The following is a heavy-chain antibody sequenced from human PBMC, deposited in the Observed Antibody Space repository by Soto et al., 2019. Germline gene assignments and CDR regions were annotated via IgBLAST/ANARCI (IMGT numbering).Heavy chain of an antibody. J-gene: IGHJ6*02. V-gene: IGHV3-11*01. CDR1: GFAFSDFY. CDR3: ARDREPSVYHGMAV. Sequence: QVQLVESGGGLVKPGGSLRLSCAASGFAFSDFYMSWPRQAPGKGLEWISYISGGGTTVFYADSVKGRFTISRDNAQKSHYLQMDSLTSEDTAIYYCARDREPSVYHGMAVWGQGTTVTVSS. CDR2: ISGGGTTV.